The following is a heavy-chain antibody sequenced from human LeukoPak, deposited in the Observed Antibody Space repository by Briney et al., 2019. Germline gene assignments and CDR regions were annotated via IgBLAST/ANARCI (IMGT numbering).Heavy chain of an antibody. CDR1: GYTFTGYY. V-gene: IGHV1-2*02. Sequence: ASVKVSCKASGYTFTGYYMHWVRQAPGQGLEWMGWINPNSGGTNYAQKLQGRVTMTRDTSISTAYMELSRLRSDDTAVYYCAKVSGYDQLSFDYWGQGTLVTVSS. CDR3: AKVSGYDQLSFDY. CDR2: INPNSGGT. J-gene: IGHJ4*02. D-gene: IGHD5-12*01.